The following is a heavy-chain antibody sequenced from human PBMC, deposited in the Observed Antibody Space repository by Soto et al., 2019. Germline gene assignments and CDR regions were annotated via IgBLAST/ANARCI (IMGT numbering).Heavy chain of an antibody. D-gene: IGHD4-17*01. CDR1: GYTFTNYD. CDR2: TNPKSGYT. CDR3: AGAAGDLDY. Sequence: QVQLVQSGAEVKKPGASVKVSCKTSGYTFTNYDINWVRQATGHGLEWMGWTNPKSGYTGSAQKFQGRVTLTRVSSIRTAYMALHSLTSEDTAVYYWAGAAGDLDYWGRGTLITVSS. J-gene: IGHJ4*02. V-gene: IGHV1-8*01.